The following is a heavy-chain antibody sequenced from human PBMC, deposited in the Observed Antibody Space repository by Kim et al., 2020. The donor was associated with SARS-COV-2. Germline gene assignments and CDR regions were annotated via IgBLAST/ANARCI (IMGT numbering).Heavy chain of an antibody. J-gene: IGHJ4*02. D-gene: IGHD1-20*01. V-gene: IGHV3-15*01. Sequence: GGSLRLSCAASGLTFSGTWISWVRQAPGKGLEWLGLIKSKGYGETRDYAAPVEGRFTISRDDSTNMVYLQMDSLKTEDTAIYYCAADVDNSGTDGDFDFWRQGTQVTVSS. CDR2: IKSKGYGETR. CDR1: GLTFSGTW. CDR3: AADVDNSGTDGDFDF.